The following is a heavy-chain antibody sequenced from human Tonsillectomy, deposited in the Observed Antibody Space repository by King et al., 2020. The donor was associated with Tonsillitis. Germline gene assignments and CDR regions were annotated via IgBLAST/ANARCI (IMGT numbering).Heavy chain of an antibody. CDR3: ARTSIFGVVMEEYDAFDI. D-gene: IGHD3-3*01. J-gene: IGHJ3*02. CDR1: GGSISSSSYY. CDR2: IYYSGST. V-gene: IGHV4-39*01. Sequence: MQLQESGPGLVKPSETLSLTCTVSGGSISSSSYYWGWIRQPPGKGLEWIGSIYYSGSTYYNPSLKSRVTISVDPSENQFSLRLSSVTAADTAVYYCARTSIFGVVMEEYDAFDIWGQGTMVTVSS.